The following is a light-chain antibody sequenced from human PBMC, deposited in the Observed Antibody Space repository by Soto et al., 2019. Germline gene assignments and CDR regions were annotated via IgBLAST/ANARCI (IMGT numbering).Light chain of an antibody. CDR1: SSNIGTGYD. V-gene: IGLV1-40*01. CDR2: ANT. CDR3: QSYDSSLSAWV. J-gene: IGLJ3*02. Sequence: QSVLTQPPSVSGAPGQRVTISCTGSSSNIGTGYDVHWYQRLPGTAPKLLIYANTNRPSGVPDRFSGSKSGTSASLAITGLQAEDEADYYCQSYDSSLSAWVFGGGTKLTVL.